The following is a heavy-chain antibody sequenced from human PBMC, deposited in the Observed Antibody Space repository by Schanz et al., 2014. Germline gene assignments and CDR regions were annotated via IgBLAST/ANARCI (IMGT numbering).Heavy chain of an antibody. V-gene: IGHV3-23*04. CDR2: LGGSTGGI. CDR1: GFTFSTSA. Sequence: EVQLVESGGGLVEPGGSLRLSCEASGFTFSTSAMSWVRQAPGKGLEWVSSLGGSTGGIYYADSVRGRFTISRENGKNSLYLQMNSLRAGDTAVYYCARGRRGDCRRTSCTYYFDYWGQGTLVTVSS. J-gene: IGHJ4*02. CDR3: ARGRRGDCRRTSCTYYFDY. D-gene: IGHD2-2*01.